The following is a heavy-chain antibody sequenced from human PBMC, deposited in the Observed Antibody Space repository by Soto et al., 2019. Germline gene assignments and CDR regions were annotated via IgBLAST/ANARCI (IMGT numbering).Heavy chain of an antibody. V-gene: IGHV1-18*01. CDR3: ARALGYCSGGSCSEYALDV. Sequence: QVQLVQSGAEVKKPGASVKVSCKASGYTFTSYGISWVRQAPGQGLEWMGWISAYNGNTNYAQKVQGRVTMTTDTPTRTDDMEIRSMKSDDTAVYYCARALGYCSGGSCSEYALDVWGQGTTVTVSS. CDR1: GYTFTSYG. D-gene: IGHD2-15*01. CDR2: ISAYNGNT. J-gene: IGHJ6*02.